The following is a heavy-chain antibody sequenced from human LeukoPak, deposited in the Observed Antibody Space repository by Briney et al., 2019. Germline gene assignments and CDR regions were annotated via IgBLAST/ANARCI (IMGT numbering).Heavy chain of an antibody. J-gene: IGHJ4*02. CDR1: GNYW. CDR2: INSDGSWT. D-gene: IGHD2/OR15-2a*01. Sequence: PGGSLRLSCAASGNYWMHWVRQAPGKGLVWVSHINSDGSWTSYADSVKGRFTISKDNAKNMVYLQMNSLRAEDTAVYYCVSFYETNWGRGTLVTVS. CDR3: VSFYETN. V-gene: IGHV3-74*01.